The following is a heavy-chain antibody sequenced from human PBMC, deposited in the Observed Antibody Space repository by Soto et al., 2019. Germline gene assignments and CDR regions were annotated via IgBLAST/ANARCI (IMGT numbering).Heavy chain of an antibody. CDR2: IYYSGST. V-gene: IGHV4-30-4*01. D-gene: IGHD3-9*01. Sequence: SETLSLTCTVSGGSISSGDYYWSWIRQPPGKGLEWIGYIYYSGSTYYNPSLKSRVTISVDTSKNQFSLKLSSVTAVDTAVYYCASRYQYYDILTGYYNGFWGYWGQGTLVTVSS. CDR3: ASRYQYYDILTGYYNGFWGY. J-gene: IGHJ4*02. CDR1: GGSISSGDYY.